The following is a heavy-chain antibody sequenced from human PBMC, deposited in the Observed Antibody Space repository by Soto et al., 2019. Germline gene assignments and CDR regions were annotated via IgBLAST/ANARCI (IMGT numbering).Heavy chain of an antibody. J-gene: IGHJ6*02. Sequence: PGGSLRLSCAASGFTFDDYGMSWVRQAPGKGLEWVSGINWNGGSTGYADSVKGRFTISRDNAKNSLYLQMNSLRAEDTALYYCVRVRGYSSSWTPYYYYGMDVWGQGTTVTVSS. D-gene: IGHD6-13*01. CDR2: INWNGGST. CDR1: GFTFDDYG. CDR3: VRVRGYSSSWTPYYYYGMDV. V-gene: IGHV3-20*04.